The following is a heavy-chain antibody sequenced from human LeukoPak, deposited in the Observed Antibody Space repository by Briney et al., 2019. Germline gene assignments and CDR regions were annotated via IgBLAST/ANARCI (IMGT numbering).Heavy chain of an antibody. D-gene: IGHD6-13*01. J-gene: IGHJ4*02. CDR1: GFSFSSHA. CDR3: ARDPHIAAVTFDY. CDR2: ISSSGSTI. Sequence: PGGSLRLSCAASGFSFSSHAMSWIRQAPGKGLEWVSYISSSGSTIYYADSVKGRFTISRDNAKNSLYLQMNSLRAEDTAVYYCARDPHIAAVTFDYWGQGTLVTVSS. V-gene: IGHV3-11*01.